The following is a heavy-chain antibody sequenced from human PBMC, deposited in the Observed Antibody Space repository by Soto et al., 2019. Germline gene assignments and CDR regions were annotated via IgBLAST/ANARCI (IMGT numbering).Heavy chain of an antibody. CDR2: IRSKAYGGKT. Sequence: GGSLRLSCTASGFTFGDYAMSWFRQAPGKGLEWVGFIRSKAYGGKTEYAASVKGRFTISRDDSKSIAYLQMNSLKTEDTAVYYCTRDSLLWFGSDAFDIWGQGTMVTVS. J-gene: IGHJ3*02. D-gene: IGHD3-10*01. CDR3: TRDSLLWFGSDAFDI. CDR1: GFTFGDYA. V-gene: IGHV3-49*03.